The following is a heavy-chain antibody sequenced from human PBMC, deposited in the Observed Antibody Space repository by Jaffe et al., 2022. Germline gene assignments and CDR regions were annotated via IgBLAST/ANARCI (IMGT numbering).Heavy chain of an antibody. D-gene: IGHD6-6*01. V-gene: IGHV3-11*01. CDR2: ISNGGSTA. CDR1: GFTFSDYY. CDR3: ARDSIAARPEAGY. J-gene: IGHJ4*02. Sequence: QVQLVESGGGLVKPGGSLRLSCAASGFTFSDYYMIWIRQAPGKGLEWVSYISNGGSTASYADSVRGRFTISRDNAKNSLYLQMNSLRAEDTAVYYCARDSIAARPEAGYWGQGTLVTVSS.